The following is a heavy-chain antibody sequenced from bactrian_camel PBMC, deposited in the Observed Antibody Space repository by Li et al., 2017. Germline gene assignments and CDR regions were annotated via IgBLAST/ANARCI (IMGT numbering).Heavy chain of an antibody. CDR3: VREVDMATMFSSSRR. V-gene: IGHV3S53*01. J-gene: IGHJ4*01. CDR2: IANDGAT. CDR1: GFTTNKCG. Sequence: QLVESGEASVQAGGSLRLSCRDPGFTTNKCGMDWYRQAEGKPREWASFIANDGATSYGVSVKGRFAISIDEAKDTVFLQMNSLKAEDTAVYYCVREVDMATMFSSSRRWGQGTQVTVS. D-gene: IGHD4*01.